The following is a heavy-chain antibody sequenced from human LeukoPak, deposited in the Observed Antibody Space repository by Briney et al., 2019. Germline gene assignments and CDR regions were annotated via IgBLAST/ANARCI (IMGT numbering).Heavy chain of an antibody. D-gene: IGHD6-19*01. CDR3: TKGAWLDY. V-gene: IGHV3-23*01. CDR2: IIGSDGTT. J-gene: IGHJ4*01. Sequence: GGSLRLSCAASGFTFSSYAMSWVRQAPGKGPDWVSVIIGSDGTTYYADSVRGRFTISKDDSKNTLYLQMNSLRAEDTAVYYCTKGAWLDYWGHGTLVTVS. CDR1: GFTFSSYA.